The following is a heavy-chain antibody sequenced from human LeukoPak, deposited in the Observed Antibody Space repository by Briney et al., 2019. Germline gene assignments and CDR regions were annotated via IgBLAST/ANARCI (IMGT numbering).Heavy chain of an antibody. J-gene: IGHJ4*02. V-gene: IGHV1-69*13. Sequence: SVKVSCKASGGTFSSYAISWVRQAPGQGLEWMGGIIPIFGTANYAQKFQGRVTITADESTSTAYMELSSLRSEDTAVYYCAMGGYGYIYYLDYWGQGTLVTVSS. D-gene: IGHD5-18*01. CDR3: AMGGYGYIYYLDY. CDR2: IIPIFGTA. CDR1: GGTFSSYA.